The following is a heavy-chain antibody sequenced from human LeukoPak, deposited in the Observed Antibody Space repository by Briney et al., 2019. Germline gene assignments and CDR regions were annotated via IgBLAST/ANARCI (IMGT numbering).Heavy chain of an antibody. D-gene: IGHD5-12*01. Sequence: PGGSLRLSCAASGFPFSSYGMHWVRQAPGKGLEWVAFIWHDGCKKYYADSVKGRFTISRDNSKNTLYLQMSSLRAEDTAVYYCAREVVVAATPNWFDPWGQGTLVTVSS. J-gene: IGHJ5*02. V-gene: IGHV3-33*01. CDR1: GFPFSSYG. CDR3: AREVVVAATPNWFDP. CDR2: IWHDGCKK.